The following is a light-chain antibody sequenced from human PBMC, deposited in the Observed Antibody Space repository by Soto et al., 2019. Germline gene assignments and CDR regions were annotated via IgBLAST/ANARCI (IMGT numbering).Light chain of an antibody. Sequence: EIVLPQSPATLSLSPGDRATLSCRASQSVSRYLAWYQQKPGQAPRLLIYDASSRFIRIPARFSGSGSGTDFTLTISSLEPEDFAVYYCHQRSNWPPGYTFGQETNLEIK. CDR1: QSVSRY. CDR2: DAS. J-gene: IGKJ2*01. CDR3: HQRSNWPPGYT. V-gene: IGKV3-11*01.